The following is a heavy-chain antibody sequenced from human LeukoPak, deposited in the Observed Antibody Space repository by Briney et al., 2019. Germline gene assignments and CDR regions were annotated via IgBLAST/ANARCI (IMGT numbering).Heavy chain of an antibody. CDR3: ARGDEYHYYYYYMDV. Sequence: ASVKVSCKASGYTLTGYYMHWVRQAPGQGLEWMGWINPNSGGTNYAQKFQGRVTMTRDTSISTAYMELSRLRSDDTAVYYCARGDEYHYYYYYMDVWGKGTTVTVSS. CDR2: INPNSGGT. V-gene: IGHV1-2*02. J-gene: IGHJ6*03. CDR1: GYTLTGYY. D-gene: IGHD2-2*02.